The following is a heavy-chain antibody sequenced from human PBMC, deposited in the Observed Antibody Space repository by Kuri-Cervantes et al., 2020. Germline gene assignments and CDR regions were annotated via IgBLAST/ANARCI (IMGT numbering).Heavy chain of an antibody. CDR1: GFTFSDYY. V-gene: IGHV3-11*04. D-gene: IGHD4/OR15-4a*01. CDR2: ISSDSKNI. Sequence: GESLKISCAASGFTFSDYYMSWIRQAPGKGLEWVSYISSDSKNIYYADSVKGRFTISRDNAKTSLYLQMDSLNAEDTAVYYCARRSGGASVITTRYMDVWGKGTTVTVSS. CDR3: ARRSGGASVITTRYMDV. J-gene: IGHJ6*03.